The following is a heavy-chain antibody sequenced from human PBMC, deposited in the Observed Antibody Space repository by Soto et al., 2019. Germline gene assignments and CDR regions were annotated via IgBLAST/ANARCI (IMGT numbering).Heavy chain of an antibody. CDR3: ARDRFGSGYSFDF. D-gene: IGHD5-12*01. J-gene: IGHJ4*02. Sequence: QVQLVQSGAEVKKPGASVRVSCKASGYTFIDNYMHWVRQAPGQVLEWMAIINPSSGIANYSNKLQKRFIMSRDASTGTVYMELGSLTSGDTAFYDCARDRFGSGYSFDFWGQGPLVAVAS. CDR2: INPSSGIA. CDR1: GYTFIDNY. V-gene: IGHV1-46*01.